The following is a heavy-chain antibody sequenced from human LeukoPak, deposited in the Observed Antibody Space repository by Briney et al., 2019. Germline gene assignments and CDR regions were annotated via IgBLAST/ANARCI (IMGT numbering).Heavy chain of an antibody. CDR2: ISAYNGNT. D-gene: IGHD3-22*01. V-gene: IGHV1-18*01. CDR1: GYTFTSYG. J-gene: IGHJ5*02. CDR3: ARGYYYDSSGYYLS. Sequence: ASVKLSCKASGYTFTSYGISWVRQAPGQGLEWMGWISAYNGNTNYAQRIQGRVTMTTDTSTSTAYMELRSLRSDDTAVYYCARGYYYDSSGYYLSWGQGTLVTVSS.